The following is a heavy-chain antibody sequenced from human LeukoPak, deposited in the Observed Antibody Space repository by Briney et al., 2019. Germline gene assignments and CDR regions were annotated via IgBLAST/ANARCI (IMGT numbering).Heavy chain of an antibody. CDR2: IYYSGST. D-gene: IGHD1-26*01. CDR1: GGSISRYY. V-gene: IGHV4-59*08. Sequence: PSETLSLTCTVPGGSISRYYWSWIRQPPGKGLEWIGYIYYSGSTNYNPSLNSRITISVDTSKNQFSLKLSTVTAADTAVYYCARHSGSYYFFDDWGQGTLVTVSS. CDR3: ARHSGSYYFFDD. J-gene: IGHJ5*02.